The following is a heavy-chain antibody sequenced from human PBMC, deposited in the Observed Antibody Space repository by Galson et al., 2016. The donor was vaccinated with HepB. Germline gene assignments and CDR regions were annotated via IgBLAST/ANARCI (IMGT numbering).Heavy chain of an antibody. J-gene: IGHJ4*02. CDR2: ISAHSGNT. V-gene: IGHV1-18*01. CDR1: GYTFTNNG. CDR3: ARDRDAALDY. D-gene: IGHD6-13*01. Sequence: SVKVSCKASGYTFTNNGISWVRQASGQGLEWMEWISAHSGNTNYAQKFQGRLTLTKDTSASTVYMELRSLRFDDTAMYYCARDRDAALDYWGQGALVTVSS.